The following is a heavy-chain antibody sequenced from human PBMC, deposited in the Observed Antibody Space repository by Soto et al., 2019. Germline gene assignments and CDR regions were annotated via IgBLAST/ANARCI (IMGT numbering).Heavy chain of an antibody. Sequence: PGGSLRLSCAASGFTFSTYAMSWVRQAPGKGLEWVSTVSGSGDSTYYADSVKGRFTISRDNSKNTLYLQMNSLRAEDTAVYYCAKGPPITMIVVVITYFDYWGQGTLVTVSS. CDR2: VSGSGDST. J-gene: IGHJ4*02. D-gene: IGHD3-22*01. CDR3: AKGPPITMIVVVITYFDY. V-gene: IGHV3-23*01. CDR1: GFTFSTYA.